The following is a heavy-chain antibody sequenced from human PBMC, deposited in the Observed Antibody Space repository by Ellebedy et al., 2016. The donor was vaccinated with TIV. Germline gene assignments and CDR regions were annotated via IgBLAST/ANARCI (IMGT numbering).Heavy chain of an antibody. D-gene: IGHD6-19*01. CDR2: ISGSDSST. CDR1: GFTFSSYV. Sequence: GESLKISCAASGFTFSSYVMSWVRQAPGKGLEWVSAISGSDSSTYHADSVKGRFTISRDNSKNTLYLQMNSLRAEDTAVYYCAKVLAVAVPNPIDYWGQGTLVTVSS. J-gene: IGHJ4*02. CDR3: AKVLAVAVPNPIDY. V-gene: IGHV3-23*01.